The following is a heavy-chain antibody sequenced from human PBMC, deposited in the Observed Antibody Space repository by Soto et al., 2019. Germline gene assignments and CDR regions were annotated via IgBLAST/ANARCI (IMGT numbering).Heavy chain of an antibody. CDR1: GFTFTSSA. V-gene: IGHV1-58*01. CDR2: IVVGSGNT. D-gene: IGHD1-7*01. J-gene: IGHJ6*02. CDR3: EADLGEYRYHWNSDYYYYGQDV. Sequence: SVKVSCKASGFTFTSSAVQWVRQARGQRLELIGWIVVGSGNTNYAQKFQERVTITRDMSTSTDYMELSSLRSEDPAVYYCEADLGEYRYHWNSDYYYYGQDVWGQGTTDPVSS.